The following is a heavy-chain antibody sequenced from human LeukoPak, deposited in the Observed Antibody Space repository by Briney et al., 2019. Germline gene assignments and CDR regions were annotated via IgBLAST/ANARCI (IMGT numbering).Heavy chain of an antibody. CDR3: ARDNYYGSGRKFDP. D-gene: IGHD3-10*01. Sequence: PSETLSLTCTVSGGSISSSSYYWGWIRQPPGRGLEWIGSIYYSGSTYYNPSLKSRVTISVDTSKNQFSLKLSSVTAADTAVYYCARDNYYGSGRKFDPWGQGTLVTVSS. CDR1: GGSISSSSYY. CDR2: IYYSGST. V-gene: IGHV4-39*07. J-gene: IGHJ5*02.